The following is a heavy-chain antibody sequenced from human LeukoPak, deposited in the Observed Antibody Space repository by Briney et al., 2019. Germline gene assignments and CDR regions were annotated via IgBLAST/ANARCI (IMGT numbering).Heavy chain of an antibody. CDR3: ARVWRYYDFWSGYGYAFDI. CDR2: IYYSGNT. D-gene: IGHD3-3*01. Sequence: SETLSLTCTVSGGSISSYYWSWIRQPPGKGLEWIGYIYYSGNTNYNPSLKSRVTISVDTSKNQFSLKLSSVTAADTAVYYCARVWRYYDFWSGYGYAFDIWGQGTMVTASS. CDR1: GGSISSYY. J-gene: IGHJ3*02. V-gene: IGHV4-59*01.